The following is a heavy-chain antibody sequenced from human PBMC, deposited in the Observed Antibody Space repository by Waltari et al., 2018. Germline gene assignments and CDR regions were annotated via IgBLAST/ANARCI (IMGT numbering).Heavy chain of an antibody. V-gene: IGHV3-21*02. CDR1: GFSFSTST. CDR2: ISTTGNYM. CDR3: ARNIYIYNFDAFDI. Sequence: EVQLVESGGGLVKPGGSLRLSCAASGFSFSTSTMNWVRQAPGKGLEWVSSISTTGNYMYYGDSVKGRFTISRDSARNSLYLQMHSLRAEDTAIYYCARNIYIYNFDAFDIWGQGTMVTVSS. J-gene: IGHJ3*02. D-gene: IGHD1-1*01.